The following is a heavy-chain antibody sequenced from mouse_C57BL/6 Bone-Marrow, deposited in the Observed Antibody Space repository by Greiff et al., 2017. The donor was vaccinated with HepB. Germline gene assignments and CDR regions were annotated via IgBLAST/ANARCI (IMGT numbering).Heavy chain of an antibody. V-gene: IGHV14-1*01. Sequence: VQLQQSGAELVRPGASVKLSCAASGFNIKDYYMHWVKQRPEQGLEWIGRIDPEDGDTEYAPKFQGKATMTADTSSNTAYLQLSSLTSEDTAVYYCTHDGYSPFAYWGQGTLVTVSA. CDR2: IDPEDGDT. CDR1: GFNIKDYY. CDR3: THDGYSPFAY. D-gene: IGHD2-3*01. J-gene: IGHJ3*01.